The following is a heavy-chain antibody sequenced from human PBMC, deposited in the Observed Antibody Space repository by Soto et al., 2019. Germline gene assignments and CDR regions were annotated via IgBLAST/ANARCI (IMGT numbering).Heavy chain of an antibody. D-gene: IGHD2-15*01. CDR3: ARAYCSGGSCYSDPLYYYGMYV. CDR2: ISYDGSNK. Sequence: QVQLVESGGGVVQPGRSLRLSCAASGFTFSSYAMHWVRQAPGKGLEWVAVISYDGSNKYYADSVKGRFTISRDNSKNTLYLQMNSLRAEDTAVYYCARAYCSGGSCYSDPLYYYGMYVWGQGTTVTVSS. CDR1: GFTFSSYA. V-gene: IGHV3-30-3*01. J-gene: IGHJ6*02.